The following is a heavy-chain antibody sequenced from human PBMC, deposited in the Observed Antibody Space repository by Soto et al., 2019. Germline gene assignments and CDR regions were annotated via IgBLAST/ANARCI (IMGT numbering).Heavy chain of an antibody. Sequence: TSETLSLTCTVSGGSISSSSYYWGWIRQPPGKGLEWIGSIYYSGSTYYNPSLKSRVTISVDTSKNQFSLKLSSVTAADTAVYYCARRDYYDSSGYFDYWGQGTLVTVSS. CDR2: IYYSGST. V-gene: IGHV4-39*01. CDR1: GGSISSSSYY. J-gene: IGHJ4*02. CDR3: ARRDYYDSSGYFDY. D-gene: IGHD3-22*01.